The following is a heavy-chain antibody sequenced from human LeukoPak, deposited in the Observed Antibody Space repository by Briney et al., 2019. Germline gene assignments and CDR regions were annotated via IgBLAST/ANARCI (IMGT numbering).Heavy chain of an antibody. CDR3: ATHLLGYCSDDRCYSDDQPFDD. CDR2: ISGGGGST. J-gene: IGHJ4*02. CDR1: GFTFSSYS. V-gene: IGHV3-23*01. D-gene: IGHD2-15*01. Sequence: GGSLRLSCAASGFTFSSYSMNWVRQAPGKGLEWVSFISGGGGSTHLADSVKGRFIISRDNSRNTVFLQMNSLRAEDTAIYYCATHLLGYCSDDRCYSDDQPFDDWGQGTLVTVSS.